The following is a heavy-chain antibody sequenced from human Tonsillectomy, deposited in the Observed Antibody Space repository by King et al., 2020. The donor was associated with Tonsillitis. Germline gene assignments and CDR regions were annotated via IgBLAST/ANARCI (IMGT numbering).Heavy chain of an antibody. J-gene: IGHJ4*02. D-gene: IGHD1-26*01. CDR1: GGSISSYY. CDR2: ISYSGST. CDR3: ARGGATPAFDY. Sequence: VQLQESGPGLVKPSETLSLTCTVSGGSISSYYWSWIRQPPGKGLEGIGYISYSGSTNYNPSLQSRVTISVDMSKNQFSLKLSSVTAADTAVYYCARGGATPAFDYWGQGTLVTVSS. V-gene: IGHV4-59*01.